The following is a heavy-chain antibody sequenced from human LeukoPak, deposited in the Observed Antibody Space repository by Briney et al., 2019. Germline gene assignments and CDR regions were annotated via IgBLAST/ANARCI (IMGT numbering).Heavy chain of an antibody. CDR1: GFTVSSNY. Sequence: GGSLRLSCAASGFTVSSNYMSWVRQAPGKGLEWVSVIYSGGSTYYADSVKGRFTISRDNSKNTLYLQMNSLRAEDTAVYYCARGGPCPWSGKYDYWGQGTLVTVSS. CDR2: IYSGGST. D-gene: IGHD2-2*01. V-gene: IGHV3-53*01. CDR3: ARGGPCPWSGKYDY. J-gene: IGHJ4*02.